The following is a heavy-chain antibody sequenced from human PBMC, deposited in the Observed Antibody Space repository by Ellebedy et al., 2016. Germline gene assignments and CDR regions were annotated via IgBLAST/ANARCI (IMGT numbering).Heavy chain of an antibody. CDR3: YYGHYSGY. CDR2: ISGDGDII. D-gene: IGHD4-17*01. V-gene: IGHV3-23*01. CDR1: GFSLSTYG. J-gene: IGHJ4*02. Sequence: GESLKISXSTSGFSLSTYGIHWVRQPPGKGLEWISTISGDGDIIFSADSVKGRFTISRDNSRYTLYLQMDSLRAADTAVYYCYYGHYSGYWGQGTLVTVSS.